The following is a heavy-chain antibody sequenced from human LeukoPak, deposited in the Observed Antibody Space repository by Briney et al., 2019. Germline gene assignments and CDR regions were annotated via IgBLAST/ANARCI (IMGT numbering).Heavy chain of an antibody. D-gene: IGHD3-10*01. V-gene: IGHV3-21*01. CDR1: GFTFSSYS. J-gene: IGHJ3*02. Sequence: GGSLRLSCAASGFTFSSYSMNWVRQAPGKGLEWVSSISSSSSYIYYADSVKGRFTISRDNAKNSLNLQMNSLRAEDTAVYYCARAQYYYGSGSDAFDIWGQGTMVTVSS. CDR3: ARAQYYYGSGSDAFDI. CDR2: ISSSSSYI.